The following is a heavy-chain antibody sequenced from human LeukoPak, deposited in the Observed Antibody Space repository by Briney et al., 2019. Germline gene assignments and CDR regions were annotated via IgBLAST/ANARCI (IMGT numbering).Heavy chain of an antibody. CDR1: GYTFSGYY. V-gene: IGHV1-24*01. J-gene: IGHJ4*02. CDR3: ATDLTCSSTSCYVDY. D-gene: IGHD2-2*01. Sequence: ASVKVSCKASGYTFSGYYMHWVRQAPGKGLEWMGGFDPEDGETIYAQKFQGRVTMTEDTSTDTAYMELSSLRSEDTAIYYCATDLTCSSTSCYVDYWGQGTLVTVSS. CDR2: FDPEDGET.